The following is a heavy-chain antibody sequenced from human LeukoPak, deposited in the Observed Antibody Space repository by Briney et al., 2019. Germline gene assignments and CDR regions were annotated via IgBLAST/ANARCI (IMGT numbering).Heavy chain of an antibody. CDR3: ARFPEGSNTWSIDF. CDR1: GFTLRSYS. D-gene: IGHD2-15*01. Sequence: TPGGSLRLSCVASGFTLRSYSMNWVRQAPGKGLEWVSSISSSSGYVFYADSMKGRFTVSRGNSKNSLYLQMNSLRAEDTAVYYCARFPEGSNTWSIDFWGQGTLVTVSS. CDR2: ISSSSGYV. V-gene: IGHV3-21*01. J-gene: IGHJ4*02.